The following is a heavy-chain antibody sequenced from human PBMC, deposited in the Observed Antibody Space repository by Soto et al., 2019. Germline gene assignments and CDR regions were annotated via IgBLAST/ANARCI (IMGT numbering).Heavy chain of an antibody. D-gene: IGHD4-4*01. CDR3: ARGGDYRFDY. CDR1: SGSISSSTW. Sequence: SETLSLTCDVSSGSISSSTWWSWVRQPPGRGLEWIGEIYHSGSTNYNPSLKSRVTISVDKSKNQFSLKLSSVTAADTAVYYCARGGDYRFDYWGQGALVTVSS. J-gene: IGHJ4*02. V-gene: IGHV4-4*02. CDR2: IYHSGST.